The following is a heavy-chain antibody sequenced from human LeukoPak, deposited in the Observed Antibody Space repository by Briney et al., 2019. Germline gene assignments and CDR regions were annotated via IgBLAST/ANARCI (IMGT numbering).Heavy chain of an antibody. V-gene: IGHV3-7*01. CDR3: ARDKKVVVAATVFDY. CDR2: IKQDGSEK. D-gene: IGHD2-15*01. CDR1: GFSFSSYW. Sequence: QPEGSLRLSCAASGFSFSSYWMSWVRQAPGKGLEWVANIKQDGSEKYYVDSVKGRFTISRDNAKNSLYLQMNSLRAEDTAVYYCARDKKVVVAATVFDYWGQGTLVTVSS. J-gene: IGHJ4*02.